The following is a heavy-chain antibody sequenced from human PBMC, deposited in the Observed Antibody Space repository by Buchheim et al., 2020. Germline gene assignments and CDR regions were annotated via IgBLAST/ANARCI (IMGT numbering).Heavy chain of an antibody. J-gene: IGHJ4*02. D-gene: IGHD5-18*01. CDR2: IYYSGST. CDR3: ARGGYSYDYYFDY. V-gene: IGHV4-59*01. CDR1: GGSINNYY. Sequence: QVQLQESGPGLVKPSETLSLTCTVSGGSINNYYWSWIRQPPGKGLEWIGYIYYSGSTNYNPSLKSRVTISVDTSKNQFFLKLSSVTAADAAVYYCARGGYSYDYYFDYWGQGTL.